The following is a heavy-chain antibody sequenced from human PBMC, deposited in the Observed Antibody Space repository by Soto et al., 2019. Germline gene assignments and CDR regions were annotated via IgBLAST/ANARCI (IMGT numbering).Heavy chain of an antibody. V-gene: IGHV3-66*01. D-gene: IGHD4-17*01. J-gene: IGHJ1*01. Sequence: GGSLRLSCAASGFTVSSNYMSWVRQAPGKGLEWVSVIYSGGSTYYADSVKGRFTISRDNSKNTLYLQMNSLRAEDTAVYYCARSTFGDDAEYFQHWGQGTLVTVSS. CDR3: ARSTFGDDAEYFQH. CDR2: IYSGGST. CDR1: GFTVSSNY.